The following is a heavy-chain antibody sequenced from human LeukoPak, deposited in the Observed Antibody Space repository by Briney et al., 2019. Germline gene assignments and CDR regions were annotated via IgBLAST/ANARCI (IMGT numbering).Heavy chain of an antibody. CDR1: GYIFSNYW. CDR3: ARRLGSGAYFDL. V-gene: IGHV5-51*01. D-gene: IGHD3-10*01. CDR2: IYPDDSDT. Sequence: GEPLKISCKGSGYIFSNYWIGWVRQMPGKGLEWMGIIYPDDSDTRYNPSFQGQVTISADKSIRTAYLQWSSLKASDTAMYYCARRLGSGAYFDLWGRGTLVSVSS. J-gene: IGHJ2*01.